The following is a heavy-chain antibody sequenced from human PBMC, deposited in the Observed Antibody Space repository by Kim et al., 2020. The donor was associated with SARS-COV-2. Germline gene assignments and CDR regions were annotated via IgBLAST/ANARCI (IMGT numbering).Heavy chain of an antibody. CDR3: ARGRSSIAARADAFDI. J-gene: IGHJ3*02. Sequence: KFQGRVTITAEKSTSTAYMGLSSLRSEDTAVYYCARGRSSIAARADAFDIWGQGTMVTVSS. D-gene: IGHD6-6*01. V-gene: IGHV1-69*04.